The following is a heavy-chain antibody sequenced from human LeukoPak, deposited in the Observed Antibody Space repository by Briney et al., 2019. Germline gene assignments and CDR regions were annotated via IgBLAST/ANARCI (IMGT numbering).Heavy chain of an antibody. D-gene: IGHD6-13*01. J-gene: IGHJ4*02. V-gene: IGHV3-21*01. CDR1: GFTLSSYS. Sequence: PGGSLRLSCSASGFTLSSYSMNWVRQAPGKGLEWVSSITSKSSYKYYADSVKGRFTISRDNAMNSLYLQMNSLRVEDTSAYYCASSPIAAAASGGDYWGQGTLVTVSS. CDR3: ASSPIAAAASGGDY. CDR2: ITSKSSYK.